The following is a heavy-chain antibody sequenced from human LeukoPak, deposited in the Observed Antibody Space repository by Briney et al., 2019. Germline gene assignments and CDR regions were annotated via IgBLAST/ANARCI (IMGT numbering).Heavy chain of an antibody. Sequence: PSETLSLTCTVSGGSISSSSYYWGWIRQPPGKGLEWIGSIYYSGSTYYNPSLKSRVTISVDTSKNQFSLKLSSVTAADTAVYYWASPDSVPAAKGFPPWGQGPLVTVPS. D-gene: IGHD2-2*01. CDR3: ASPDSVPAAKGFPP. J-gene: IGHJ5*02. V-gene: IGHV4-39*01. CDR1: GGSISSSSYY. CDR2: IYYSGST.